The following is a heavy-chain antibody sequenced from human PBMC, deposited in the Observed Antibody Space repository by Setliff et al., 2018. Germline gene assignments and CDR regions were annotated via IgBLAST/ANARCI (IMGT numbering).Heavy chain of an antibody. CDR3: ARLRGSFDS. V-gene: IGHV4-59*01. Sequence: SETLSLTCTVSGGSISSYYWSWIRQPPGKRLEWIGYIYYSGSTNYNPSLESRVTISVDTSKNQFSLRLNSATAADTAVYYCARLRGSFDSWGQGTLVTVSS. CDR2: IYYSGST. CDR1: GGSISSYY. D-gene: IGHD3-16*01. J-gene: IGHJ4*02.